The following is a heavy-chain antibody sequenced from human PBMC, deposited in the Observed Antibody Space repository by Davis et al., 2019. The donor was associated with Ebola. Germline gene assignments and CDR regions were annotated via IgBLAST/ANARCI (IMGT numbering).Heavy chain of an antibody. Sequence: GESLKISCAASGFTFSSYGMHWVRQAPGKGLEWVAVIWYDGSNKYYADSVKGRFTISRDNAKNSLYLQMNSLRAEDTAVYYCARFQTAYYYDSSGYYTEYYFDYWGQGTLVTVSS. CDR3: ARFQTAYYYDSSGYYTEYYFDY. CDR1: GFTFSSYG. D-gene: IGHD3-22*01. CDR2: IWYDGSNK. J-gene: IGHJ4*02. V-gene: IGHV3-33*08.